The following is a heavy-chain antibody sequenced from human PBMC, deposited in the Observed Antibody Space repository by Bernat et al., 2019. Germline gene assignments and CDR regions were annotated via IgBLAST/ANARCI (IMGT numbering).Heavy chain of an antibody. CDR1: GFTFSSYG. CDR3: ARDSSLDY. D-gene: IGHD6-13*01. CDR2: IWYDGSNI. Sequence: QVQLVESGGGVVQPGRSLRLSCAASGFTFSSYGMHWVRQAPGKGLEWVAVIWYDGSNIYYADSVKGRFTISRDNSKNTLYLQMNSLRAEDTAVYYCARDSSLDYWGQGTLVTVSS. J-gene: IGHJ4*02. V-gene: IGHV3-33*01.